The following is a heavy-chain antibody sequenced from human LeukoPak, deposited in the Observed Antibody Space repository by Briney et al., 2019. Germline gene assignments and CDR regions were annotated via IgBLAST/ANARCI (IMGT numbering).Heavy chain of an antibody. D-gene: IGHD3-10*01. CDR2: IYYSGST. J-gene: IGHJ4*02. CDR1: GGSISSSSYY. V-gene: IGHV4-39*01. CDR3: ASVYYYGSGSYRSSGYFDY. Sequence: PSETLSLTCTVSGGSISSSSYYWGWIRQPPGKGLEWIGSIYYSGSTYYNPSLKSRVTISVDTSKNQFSLKLSSVTAADTAVYYCASVYYYGSGSYRSSGYFDYWGQGTLVTVSS.